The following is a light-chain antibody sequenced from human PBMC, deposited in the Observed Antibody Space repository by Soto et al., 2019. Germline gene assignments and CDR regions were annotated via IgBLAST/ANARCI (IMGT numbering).Light chain of an antibody. CDR3: AAWDDSLSGPV. Sequence: QSVLTQPPSASGTPGQRVTISCSGSSSNIGSNYVYWYQQLPGTAPKLLIYRNNQRPSGVPDRFSGSKSGTSASLAISGLRSEDEADDYCAAWDDSLSGPVFDGGTKVTVL. CDR2: RNN. V-gene: IGLV1-47*01. CDR1: SSNIGSNY. J-gene: IGLJ2*01.